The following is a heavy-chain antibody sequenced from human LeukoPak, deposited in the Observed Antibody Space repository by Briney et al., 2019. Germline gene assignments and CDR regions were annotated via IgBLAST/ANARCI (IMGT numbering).Heavy chain of an antibody. D-gene: IGHD5-12*01. CDR3: ARDVWTYSGEAFDY. CDR1: GITFNDNW. V-gene: IGHV3-7*01. CDR2: IKEDGSVK. J-gene: IGHJ4*02. Sequence: GGSLRLSCAASGITFNDNWMSWVRQAPGKGLEWVATIKEDGSVKYYVDSVKGRFSISRDNAKSSLYLQMSSLRAEDTAVYYCARDVWTYSGEAFDYWGQGALVTVSS.